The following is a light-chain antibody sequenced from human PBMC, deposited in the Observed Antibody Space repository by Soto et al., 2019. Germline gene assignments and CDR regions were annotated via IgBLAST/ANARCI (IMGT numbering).Light chain of an antibody. J-gene: IGKJ4*01. CDR3: QQRSIWPLT. V-gene: IGKV3-11*01. CDR1: QSVSSY. Sequence: EIVLTQFPATLSLSPGDGATLSCRASQSVSSYLAWYQQKRGQAPRLLIYDSSNRATGIPARFSGSGSGTDFSLIISSLEPEDFAVHYWQQRSIWPLTVGGGTKVDSK. CDR2: DSS.